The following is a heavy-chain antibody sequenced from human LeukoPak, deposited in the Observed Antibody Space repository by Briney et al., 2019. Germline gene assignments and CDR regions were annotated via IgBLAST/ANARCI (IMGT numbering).Heavy chain of an antibody. CDR2: ISGSGGST. J-gene: IGHJ4*02. V-gene: IGHV3-23*01. Sequence: GGSLRLSCAASGLTVSSNYMSWVRQAPGKGLEWVSAISGSGGSTYYADSVKGRFTISRDNSKNTLYLQMNSLRAEDTAVYYCAKGPRIVVVPAAGYYFDYWGQGTLVTVSS. CDR3: AKGPRIVVVPAAGYYFDY. D-gene: IGHD2-2*01. CDR1: GLTVSSNY.